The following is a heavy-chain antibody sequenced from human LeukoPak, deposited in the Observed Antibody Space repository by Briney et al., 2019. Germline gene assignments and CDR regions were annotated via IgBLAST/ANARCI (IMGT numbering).Heavy chain of an antibody. CDR3: ARMRGSVIVVVTPFDY. V-gene: IGHV4-39*07. J-gene: IGHJ4*02. CDR2: IYYSGST. CDR1: GGSISSSSYY. D-gene: IGHD3-22*01. Sequence: PSETLSLTCTVSGGSISSSSYYWGWIRQPPGTGLEWIGSIYYSGSTYYNPSLKSRVTISVDTSKNQFSLKLSSVTAADTAVYYCARMRGSVIVVVTPFDYWGQGTLVTVSS.